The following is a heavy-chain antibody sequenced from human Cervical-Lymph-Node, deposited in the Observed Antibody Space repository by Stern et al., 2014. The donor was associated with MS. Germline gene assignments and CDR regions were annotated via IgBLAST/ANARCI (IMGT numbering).Heavy chain of an antibody. J-gene: IGHJ6*02. D-gene: IGHD2-2*01. Sequence: QVQLQESGPGLVKPSQTLSLTCTVSGGSISSDNYYWTWIRQHPGQGLEWIGHIHYSGTTYYTPSLKSRVSITVDTSKNLFSLRLSSVTAADTAVYYCARDHFTTSLDVWGHGTTVTVS. CDR3: ARDHFTTSLDV. CDR1: GGSISSDNYY. V-gene: IGHV4-31*03. CDR2: IHYSGTT.